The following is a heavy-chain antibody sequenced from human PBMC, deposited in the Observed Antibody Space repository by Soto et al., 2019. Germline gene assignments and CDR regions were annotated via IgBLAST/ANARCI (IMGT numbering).Heavy chain of an antibody. CDR3: ARGRVPAAIRYFDY. CDR1: GGTFSSYA. Sequence: SVKVSCKASGGTFSSYAISWVRQAPGQGLEWMGGIIPIFGTANYAQKFQGRVTITADESTSTAYMELSSLRSEDTAVYYCARGRVPAAIRYFDYWGQGTLVTVSS. V-gene: IGHV1-69*13. J-gene: IGHJ4*02. CDR2: IIPIFGTA. D-gene: IGHD2-2*02.